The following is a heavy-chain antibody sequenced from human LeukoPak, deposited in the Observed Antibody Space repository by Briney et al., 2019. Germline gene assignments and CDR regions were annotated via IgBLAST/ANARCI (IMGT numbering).Heavy chain of an antibody. CDR2: ITPIFGTA. V-gene: IGHV1-69*05. D-gene: IGHD3-16*01. Sequence: ASVKVSCKASGGTFSSYAISWVRQAPGQGLEWMGGITPIFGTANYAQKFQGRVTITTDESTSTAYMELSSLRSEDTAVYYCAKDLEGGLDYWGQGTLVTVSS. J-gene: IGHJ4*02. CDR1: GGTFSSYA. CDR3: AKDLEGGLDY.